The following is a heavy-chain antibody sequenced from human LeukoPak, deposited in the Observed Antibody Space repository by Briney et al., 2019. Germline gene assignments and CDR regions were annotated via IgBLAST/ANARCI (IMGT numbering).Heavy chain of an antibody. J-gene: IGHJ4*02. V-gene: IGHV3-23*01. Sequence: GGSLRLSCAASGFPFTSYAMTWVRQAPGKGLEWVSAISGSGVTTYFADSVKGRFTISRDNSKNTLYLQMNSLRAGDTAVYYCAKSFRSTSLDYWGQGTLVTVSS. CDR3: AKSFRSTSLDY. CDR1: GFPFTSYA. CDR2: ISGSGVTT. D-gene: IGHD2-2*01.